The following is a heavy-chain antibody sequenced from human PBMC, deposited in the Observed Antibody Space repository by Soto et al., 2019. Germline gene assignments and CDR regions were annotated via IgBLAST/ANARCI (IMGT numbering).Heavy chain of an antibody. J-gene: IGHJ6*02. Sequence: ASVKVYCKASGYTYTEYYSHWVRQAPGQGLEWMGWINPTGGGTNYAQSFRGRVTMTRDTSISTAYMELSRLTSDDTAVFYCARTYSSRYFYNQYSMDVWGQGTTVTVYS. CDR3: ARTYSSRYFYNQYSMDV. CDR1: GYTYTEYY. D-gene: IGHD3-22*01. CDR2: INPTGGGT. V-gene: IGHV1-2*02.